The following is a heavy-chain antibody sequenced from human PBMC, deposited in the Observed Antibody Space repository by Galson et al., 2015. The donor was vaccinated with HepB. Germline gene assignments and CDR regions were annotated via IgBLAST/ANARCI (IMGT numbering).Heavy chain of an antibody. J-gene: IGHJ4*02. CDR1: GFNVSHSY. D-gene: IGHD4-17*01. CDR2: IYSNGNT. V-gene: IGHV3-53*01. Sequence: SLRLSCAASGFNVSHSYLSWVRQAPGKGLEWVSAIYSNGNTLYAGSVKGRLIISRDSSKNTVFLQMNSLRVEDTALYYCARMRTTTVVMPVTKIGSFDSWGPGTPVTVSS. CDR3: ARMRTTTVVMPVTKIGSFDS.